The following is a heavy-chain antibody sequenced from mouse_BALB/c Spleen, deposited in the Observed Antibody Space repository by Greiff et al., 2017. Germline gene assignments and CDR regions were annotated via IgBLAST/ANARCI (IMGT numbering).Heavy chain of an antibody. Sequence: VQLQQSGAELVRSGASVKLSCTASGFNIKDYYMHWVKQRPEQSLEWIGWIDPENGDTEYAPKFQGKATMTADTSSNTAYLQLSSLTSEDTAVYYCNAEGNYGLVDYWGQGTTLTVSS. CDR2: IDPENGDT. CDR1: GFNIKDYY. D-gene: IGHD2-1*01. CDR3: NAEGNYGLVDY. J-gene: IGHJ2*01. V-gene: IGHV14-4*02.